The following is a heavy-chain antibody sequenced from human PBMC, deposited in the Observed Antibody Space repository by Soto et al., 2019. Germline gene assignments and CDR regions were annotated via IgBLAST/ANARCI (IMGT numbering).Heavy chain of an antibody. CDR1: GFTFTRYY. Sequence: QEQLVQSGAEVKKPGASVRISCKGSGFTFTRYYIHWVRQAPGQGREWTGMINPSDGSTSYEQKFYGRDTMTKDLSTRTAYMELRSLRFEAAAVYYCTRVSRRAYCMDVWGQGTTVIVSS. CDR2: INPSDGST. V-gene: IGHV1-46*01. CDR3: TRVSRRAYCMDV. J-gene: IGHJ6*03.